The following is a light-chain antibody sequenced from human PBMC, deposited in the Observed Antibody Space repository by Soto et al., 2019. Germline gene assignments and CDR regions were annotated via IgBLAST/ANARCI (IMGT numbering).Light chain of an antibody. J-gene: IGKJ1*01. V-gene: IGKV4-1*01. CDR1: QSVLYSPNNKNY. CDR3: QQYHSAPQR. Sequence: DIVMTQSPDSLAVSLGERATINCKSSQSVLYSPNNKNYLAWYQQKPGQPPKLLIYWASTRESGVPDRFSGSGFGTDFTLTIGRLQAVDVAFYCCQQYHSAPQRVGQGTKVEIK. CDR2: WAS.